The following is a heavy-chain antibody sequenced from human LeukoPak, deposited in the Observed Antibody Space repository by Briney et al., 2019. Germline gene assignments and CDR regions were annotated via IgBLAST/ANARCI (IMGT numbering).Heavy chain of an antibody. CDR2: IRSKAYRGTT. J-gene: IGHJ6*02. Sequence: SLRLSCTGSGFTFGDHAMSWVRQAPGKGLGWVGFIRSKAYRGTTEYAASVKGRFTISRDDSASIAYLQMNSLRTEDTAVYYCARGPIQLWIHNAMDVWGQGTTVTVSS. CDR1: GFTFGDHA. V-gene: IGHV3-49*04. D-gene: IGHD5-18*01. CDR3: ARGPIQLWIHNAMDV.